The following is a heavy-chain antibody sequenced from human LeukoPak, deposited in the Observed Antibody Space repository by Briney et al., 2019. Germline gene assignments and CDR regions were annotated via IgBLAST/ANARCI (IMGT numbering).Heavy chain of an antibody. Sequence: SQTLSLTCTVSGGYIRSGGYYWNWIRQHSGKGLEWIGYIHHTGSTSYNPSLKSRVSVSVDTSKNQFSLRLSSVTAADTAVYYCARQREYYESSGYYSFDYWGQGTLVTVSS. J-gene: IGHJ4*02. CDR1: GGYIRSGGYY. D-gene: IGHD3-22*01. V-gene: IGHV4-31*03. CDR2: IHHTGST. CDR3: ARQREYYESSGYYSFDY.